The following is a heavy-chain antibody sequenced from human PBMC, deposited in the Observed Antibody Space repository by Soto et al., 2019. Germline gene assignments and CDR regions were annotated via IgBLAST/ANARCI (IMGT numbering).Heavy chain of an antibody. D-gene: IGHD2-15*01. CDR2: ISSSGGST. CDR1: GFTFSSYG. Sequence: QVQLVESGGGVVQPGRSLRLYCAASGFTFSSYGMHWVRQAPGKGLEWVSGISSSGGSTYYADSVKGRFTISRDNSKNMLYLQMNNLRAEDTAVYYCAKAQGGSYFDYWGQGTLVTVSS. J-gene: IGHJ4*02. V-gene: IGHV3-NL1*01. CDR3: AKAQGGSYFDY.